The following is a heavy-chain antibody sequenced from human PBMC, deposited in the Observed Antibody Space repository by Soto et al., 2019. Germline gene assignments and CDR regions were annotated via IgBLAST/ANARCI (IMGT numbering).Heavy chain of an antibody. CDR2: VYHNGYT. D-gene: IGHD2-2*01. Sequence: SETLSLTYTVSGGSVSSADYYWNWIRQPPGKGLEWIGYVYHNGYTNYNPSLKSRVTISMDKSKNQLSLKLTSVTAADTAVYYCVRLNNINAWPFDYWGQGTLVTVSS. CDR1: GGSVSSADYY. CDR3: VRLNNINAWPFDY. J-gene: IGHJ4*02. V-gene: IGHV4-61*08.